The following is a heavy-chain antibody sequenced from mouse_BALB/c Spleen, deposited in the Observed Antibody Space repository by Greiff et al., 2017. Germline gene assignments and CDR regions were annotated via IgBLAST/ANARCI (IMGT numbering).Heavy chain of an antibody. CDR1: GYTFNSYW. CDR2: IYPGDGDT. D-gene: IGHD3-2*01. CDR3: ARSDSSGYWFAY. J-gene: IGHJ3*01. Sequence: QVQLQQSGAELARPGASVKLSCKASGYTFNSYWMQWVKQRPGQGLEWIGAIYPGDGDTRYTQKFKGKATLTADKSSSTAYMQLSSLASEDSAVYYCARSDSSGYWFAYWGQGTLVTVSA. V-gene: IGHV1-87*01.